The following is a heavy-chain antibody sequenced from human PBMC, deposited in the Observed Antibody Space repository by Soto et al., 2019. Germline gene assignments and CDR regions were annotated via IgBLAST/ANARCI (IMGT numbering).Heavy chain of an antibody. J-gene: IGHJ6*02. V-gene: IGHV4-31*03. CDR2: IYYSGST. CDR3: ARIGGITIFGVVPPYADYYYYYGMDV. CDR1: GGSISSGGYY. D-gene: IGHD3-3*01. Sequence: SETLSLTCTVSGGSISSGGYYWSWIRQHPGKGLEWIGYIYYSGSTYYNPSLKSRVTISVDTSKNQFSLKLSSVTAADTAVYYCARIGGITIFGVVPPYADYYYYYGMDVWGQGTTVTVSS.